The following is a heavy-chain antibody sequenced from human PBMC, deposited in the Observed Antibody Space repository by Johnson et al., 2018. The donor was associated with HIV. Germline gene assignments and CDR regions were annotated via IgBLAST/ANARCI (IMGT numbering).Heavy chain of an antibody. CDR2: ISYDGSNK. CDR3: AREAGTAFDI. V-gene: IGHV3-30*19. CDR1: GFTFNNYG. J-gene: IGHJ3*02. Sequence: QVQLVESGGGVVQPGRSLRLSCAASGFTFNNYGMHWVRQAPGKGLEWVAVISYDGSNKYYADSVKGRFTISRDNSKNTLYLQMNSLRAEDTAVYYCAREAGTAFDIWGQGTMVTVSS.